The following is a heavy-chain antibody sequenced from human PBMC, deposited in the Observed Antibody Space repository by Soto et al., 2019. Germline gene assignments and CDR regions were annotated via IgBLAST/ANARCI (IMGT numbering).Heavy chain of an antibody. D-gene: IGHD5-12*01. J-gene: IGHJ4*02. CDR3: AKVAPIVATIDWLDY. Sequence: GGSLRLSCAASGFIFTSYPMHWVRQAPGKGLEWVAVISYDGSNKYYADSVKGRFTISRDNSKNTLYLQMNSLRAEDTAVYYCAKVAPIVATIDWLDYWGQGTLVTVSS. V-gene: IGHV3-30*04. CDR1: GFIFTSYP. CDR2: ISYDGSNK.